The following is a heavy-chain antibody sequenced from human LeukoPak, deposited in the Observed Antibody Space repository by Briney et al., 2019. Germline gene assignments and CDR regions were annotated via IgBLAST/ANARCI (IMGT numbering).Heavy chain of an antibody. D-gene: IGHD3-22*01. CDR1: GFTFSSYA. CDR2: ISGSGGST. J-gene: IGHJ3*02. V-gene: IGHV3-23*01. CDR3: AKDLYDSSGYYYVVTAFDI. Sequence: GGSLRLSCAASGFTFSSYAMSWVRQAPGKGLEWVSAISGSGGSTYYADSVKGRFTISRGNSKNTLYLQMNSLRAEDTAVYYCAKDLYDSSGYYYVVTAFDIWGQGTMVTVSS.